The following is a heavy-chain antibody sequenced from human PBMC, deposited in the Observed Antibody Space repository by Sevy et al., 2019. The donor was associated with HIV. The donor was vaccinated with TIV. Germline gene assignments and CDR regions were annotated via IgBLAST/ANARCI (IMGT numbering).Heavy chain of an antibody. CDR3: TREGSRGGCSILSAFDV. Sequence: GGSLRLSCAASGFNFSDYGMSWVRQAPGGGLEWVAVISGRGGTSYNADSVQGRFTISRDNSNSTVYLQMNNLRAEDTAIYYCTREGSRGGCSILSAFDVWGQGTTVTVSS. CDR2: ISGRGGTS. D-gene: IGHD2-15*01. CDR1: GFNFSDYG. V-gene: IGHV3-23*01. J-gene: IGHJ3*01.